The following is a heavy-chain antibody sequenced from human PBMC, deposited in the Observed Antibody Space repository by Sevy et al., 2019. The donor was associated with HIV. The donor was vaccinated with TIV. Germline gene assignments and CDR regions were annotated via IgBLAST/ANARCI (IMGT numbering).Heavy chain of an antibody. D-gene: IGHD2-15*01. CDR3: ARASGGDRLDYYGMDV. V-gene: IGHV4-38-2*01. CDR1: NYPISSGYY. CDR2: IYHSGST. J-gene: IGHJ6*02. Sequence: SETLSLTCAVSNYPISSGYYWGWIRQSPGKGLAWIGNIYHSGSTYYNPSLKSRVTISVDASKNYFSLRLTSVTAADTAVYYCARASGGDRLDYYGMDVWGQGTTVTVSS.